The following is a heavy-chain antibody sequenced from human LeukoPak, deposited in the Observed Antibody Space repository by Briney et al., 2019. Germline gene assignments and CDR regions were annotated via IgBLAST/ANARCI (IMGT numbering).Heavy chain of an antibody. J-gene: IGHJ4*02. D-gene: IGHD4-23*01. CDR3: ARDWGLLTVGALDY. Sequence: SGPTLVNPTQTLTLTCTFSGFSLSTSGVGVGWIRQPPGKALEWLALIYWDDDKRYSPSLKSRLTITKDTSKNQVVLTMTNMDPVDTATYYCARDWGLLTVGALDYWGQGTLVTVSS. CDR1: GFSLSTSGVG. CDR2: IYWDDDK. V-gene: IGHV2-5*02.